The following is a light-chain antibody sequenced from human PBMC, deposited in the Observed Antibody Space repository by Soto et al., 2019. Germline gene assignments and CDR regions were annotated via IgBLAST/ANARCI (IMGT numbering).Light chain of an antibody. Sequence: QSVLTQPPSVSGAPGQRVTISCTGSNSNIGAGFAVHWYQQLPGTAPKLLIHGNNNRPSGVPDRFSGSKSDTSASLAITGLQADDEADYYCAAWDDSLSGGVFGGGTKLTVL. V-gene: IGLV1-40*01. CDR1: NSNIGAGFA. CDR3: AAWDDSLSGGV. CDR2: GNN. J-gene: IGLJ3*02.